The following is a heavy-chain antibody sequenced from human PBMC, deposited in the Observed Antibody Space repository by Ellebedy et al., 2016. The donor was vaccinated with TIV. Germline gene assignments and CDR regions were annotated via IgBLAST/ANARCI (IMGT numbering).Heavy chain of an antibody. CDR1: GFSLTTSGMC. CDR2: IDWADGK. CDR3: ARMTYGDFGGDLEF. D-gene: IGHD4-17*01. J-gene: IGHJ4*02. V-gene: IGHV2-70*01. Sequence: SGPTLVQPPHTLTLTCTFSGFSLTTSGMCVTWIRQPPGKALEWLALIDWADGKYYSTSLKTSLSISKDTSKNQVVLTMTSVKPVDTATYYCARMTYGDFGGDLEFWGQGSLVTVSS.